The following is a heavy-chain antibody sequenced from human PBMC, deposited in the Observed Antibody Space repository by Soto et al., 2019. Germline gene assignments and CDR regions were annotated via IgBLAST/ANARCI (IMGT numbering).Heavy chain of an antibody. CDR3: AKSYGDYPY. J-gene: IGHJ4*02. D-gene: IGHD4-17*01. CDR1: GYTLTRDG. Sequence: QVQLVQSGAEEKKPGASVKVSCKASGYTLTRDGMQWGRQAPGQRPEWIGWINAANGITKYSQKFHARVTITRDTSASTAYMELSSLRSEDTAMYYCAKSYGDYPYWGQGTLVTVSS. CDR2: INAANGIT. V-gene: IGHV1-3*05.